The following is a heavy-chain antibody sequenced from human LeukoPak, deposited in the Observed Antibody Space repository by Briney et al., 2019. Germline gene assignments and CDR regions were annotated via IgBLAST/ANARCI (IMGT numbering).Heavy chain of an antibody. D-gene: IGHD1-26*01. CDR3: ARELYGGSRFDY. V-gene: IGHV3-30*04. CDR1: GFTFSSYA. Sequence: PGRSLRLSCAASGFTFSSYAMHWVRQAPGKGLEWGAVISYDGSNKYYADSVKGRFTISRDNSKNTLYLQMNSLRAEDTAVYYCARELYGGSRFDYWGQGTLVTVSS. J-gene: IGHJ4*02. CDR2: ISYDGSNK.